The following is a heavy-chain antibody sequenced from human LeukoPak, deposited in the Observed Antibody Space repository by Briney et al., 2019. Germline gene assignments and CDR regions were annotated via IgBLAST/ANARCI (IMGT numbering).Heavy chain of an antibody. CDR1: GFTFDDYG. CDR3: AKDRGYCSSASCYKPADY. Sequence: HPGGSLRLSCAASGFTFDDYGLSWVRQAPGKGLEWVAVILYDGTNKNYADSVKGRFTISRDNSKNTLYLQMNSLRAEDTAVYYCAKDRGYCSSASCYKPADYWGQGTLLTVSS. D-gene: IGHD2-2*02. CDR2: ILYDGTNK. V-gene: IGHV3-30*18. J-gene: IGHJ4*02.